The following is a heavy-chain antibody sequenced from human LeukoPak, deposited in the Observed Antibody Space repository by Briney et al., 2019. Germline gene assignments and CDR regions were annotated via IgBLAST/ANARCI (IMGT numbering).Heavy chain of an antibody. CDR2: IYTSGST. D-gene: IGHD3-22*01. Sequence: SETLSLTCSVSGGSISSYYWSWIRPPAGKGLEWIGRIYTSGSTNYNPSLKSRVTMSVDTSKNQFSLKLSSVTAADTAVYYCARAAYSSGYSLVYWGQGTLVTVSS. V-gene: IGHV4-4*07. CDR3: ARAAYSSGYSLVY. J-gene: IGHJ4*02. CDR1: GGSISSYY.